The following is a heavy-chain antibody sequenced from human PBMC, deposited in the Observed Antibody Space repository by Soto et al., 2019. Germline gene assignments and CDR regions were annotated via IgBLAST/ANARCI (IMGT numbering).Heavy chain of an antibody. CDR3: ARVPDY. CDR1: GESFSGYY. J-gene: IGHJ4*02. Sequence: SETLSLTCAVYGESFSGYYCTWIRQPPGKGLEWIGEINHSGSTNYNPSLKSRVTISIDRSKNQFSLKLSSVTAADTAVYYCARVPDYWGQGILVTVS. CDR2: INHSGST. D-gene: IGHD2-2*01. V-gene: IGHV4-34*01.